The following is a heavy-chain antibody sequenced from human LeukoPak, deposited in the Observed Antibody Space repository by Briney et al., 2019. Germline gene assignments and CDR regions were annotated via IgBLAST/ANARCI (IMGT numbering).Heavy chain of an antibody. D-gene: IGHD3-22*01. J-gene: IGHJ6*03. Sequence: ASVKVSCEASGYVFIDYHLHWVRQAPGQGLEWMGWINPNSGGTNYAQKFQGRVTMTRDTSISTAYMELSRLRSDDTAVYYCARAVSSGSPLNYYYYYMDVWGKGTTVTVSS. V-gene: IGHV1-2*02. CDR1: GYVFIDYH. CDR2: INPNSGGT. CDR3: ARAVSSGSPLNYYYYYMDV.